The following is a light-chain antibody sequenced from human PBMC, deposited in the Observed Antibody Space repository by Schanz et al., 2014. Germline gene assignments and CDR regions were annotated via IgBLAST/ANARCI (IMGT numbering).Light chain of an antibody. Sequence: EIVFTQSPGTLSLSPGERATLSCRASQSVSSSYLAWYQQKPGQAPRLLIYGASSRATGIPDRFSGSGSGTDFTLTISRLEPEDFALYYCQQYGSPITFGQGTRLEIK. V-gene: IGKV3-20*01. CDR1: QSVSSSY. CDR3: QQYGSPIT. CDR2: GAS. J-gene: IGKJ5*01.